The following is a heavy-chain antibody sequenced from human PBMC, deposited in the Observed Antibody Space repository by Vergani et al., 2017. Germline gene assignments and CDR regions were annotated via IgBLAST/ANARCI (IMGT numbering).Heavy chain of an antibody. V-gene: IGHV3-23*01. CDR1: GFTFSSYA. Sequence: EVQLLESGGGLVQPGGSLRLSCAASGFTFSSYAMSWVRQAPGKGLEWVSAISGSGGSTYYADSVKGRFTISRDNSKNTLYLQMNSLRAEDTAVYYCARDREMAHWEGWFDPWGQGTLVTVSS. CDR2: ISGSGGST. D-gene: IGHD5-24*01. J-gene: IGHJ5*02. CDR3: ARDREMAHWEGWFDP.